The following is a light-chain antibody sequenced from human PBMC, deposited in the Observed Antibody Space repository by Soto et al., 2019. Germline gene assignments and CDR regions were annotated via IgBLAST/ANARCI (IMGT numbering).Light chain of an antibody. CDR1: QSISGW. Sequence: DIQMTQSPSTLSASVGDRVTITCRASQSISGWLAWYQQKPGKAPKLLIYKASSLESGVPSRFSGSGSGEEFTLTISSLQPDDFATYYCQQYNTYSPRTFGGGTMVEIK. CDR2: KAS. CDR3: QQYNTYSPRT. J-gene: IGKJ4*01. V-gene: IGKV1-5*03.